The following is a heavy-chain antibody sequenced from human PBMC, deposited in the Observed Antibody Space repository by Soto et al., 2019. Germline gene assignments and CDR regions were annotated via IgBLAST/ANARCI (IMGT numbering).Heavy chain of an antibody. V-gene: IGHV3-15*07. CDR1: GFTFSNAW. D-gene: IGHD3-10*01. CDR2: IKSKTDGGTT. Sequence: EVQLVESGGGLVKPGGSLRLSCAASGFTFSNAWMNWVRQAPGKGLEWVGRIKSKTDGGTTDYAAPVKGRFTISREDSKNTLYLQMNSLKTEGTAVYYCTTAAGGSANYYYYYGMDVWGQGTTVTVSS. J-gene: IGHJ6*02. CDR3: TTAAGGSANYYYYYGMDV.